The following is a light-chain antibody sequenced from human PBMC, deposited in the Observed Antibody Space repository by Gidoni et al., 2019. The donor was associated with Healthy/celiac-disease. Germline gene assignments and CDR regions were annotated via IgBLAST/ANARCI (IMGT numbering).Light chain of an antibody. CDR2: DAS. CDR3: QQRSNWPRRS. J-gene: IGKJ2*04. CDR1: QSVSSY. Sequence: EIVLTQSPATLSLSPGERATLSCRASQSVSSYLAWYQQKPGQAPRLLIYDASNRATGIPARFSGSGSGTDFTLTISSLEPEDFAVYYCQQRSNWPRRSFXQXTKLXIK. V-gene: IGKV3-11*01.